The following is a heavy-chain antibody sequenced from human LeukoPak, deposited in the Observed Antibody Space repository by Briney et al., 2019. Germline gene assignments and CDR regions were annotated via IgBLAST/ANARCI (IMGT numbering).Heavy chain of an antibody. CDR3: AKDHDYGMDV. V-gene: IGHV3-30*18. J-gene: IGHJ6*04. Sequence: GRSLRLSCAASGFTFSSYGMHWVRQAPGKGLEWVAVISYDGSNKYYADSVKGRFTISRDNSKNTLYLQMNSLRAEDTAVYYCAKDHDYGMDVWGKGTTVTVSS. CDR1: GFTFSSYG. CDR2: ISYDGSNK.